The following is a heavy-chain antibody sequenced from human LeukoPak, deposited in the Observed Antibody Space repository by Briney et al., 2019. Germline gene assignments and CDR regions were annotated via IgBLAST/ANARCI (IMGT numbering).Heavy chain of an antibody. CDR1: GFTFSSYG. Sequence: GGSLRLSCAVSGFTFSSYGMSWVRQAPGKGLEWVSGISGSGGSTYYADSVKGRFTISRDNAKNSLYLQMNSLRAEDTAVYYCARDRGYSTFDIWGQGTMVTVSS. CDR2: ISGSGGST. J-gene: IGHJ3*02. CDR3: ARDRGYSTFDI. D-gene: IGHD2-15*01. V-gene: IGHV3-23*01.